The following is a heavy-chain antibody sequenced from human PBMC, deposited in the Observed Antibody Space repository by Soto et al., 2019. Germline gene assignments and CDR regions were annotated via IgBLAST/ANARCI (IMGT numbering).Heavy chain of an antibody. V-gene: IGHV3-74*01. CDR2: INSDGSST. Sequence: GGSLRLSCAASGFTFSSYWMHWVRQAPGKGLVWVSRINSDGSSTSYADSVKGRFTISRDNAKNTLYLQMNSLRAEDTAVYYCARAPPYSSSCYPDAFAIWGQGTMVTVSS. D-gene: IGHD6-13*01. CDR3: ARAPPYSSSCYPDAFAI. CDR1: GFTFSSYW. J-gene: IGHJ3*02.